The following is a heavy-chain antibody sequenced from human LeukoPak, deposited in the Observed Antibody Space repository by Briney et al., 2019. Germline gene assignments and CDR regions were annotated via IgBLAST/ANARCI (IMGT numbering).Heavy chain of an antibody. CDR3: TRLLAEGS. V-gene: IGHV3-73*01. CDR1: GFSFSDSA. J-gene: IGHJ4*02. Sequence: GGSLRLSCAASGFSFSDSAMDWVRQASGKGLGWVGRIRSKANSYATTHAASVKGRFTISRDDSTNTVYLQMNSLKAEDTAVYYCTRLLAEGSWGQGTLVTVSS. CDR2: IRSKANSYAT.